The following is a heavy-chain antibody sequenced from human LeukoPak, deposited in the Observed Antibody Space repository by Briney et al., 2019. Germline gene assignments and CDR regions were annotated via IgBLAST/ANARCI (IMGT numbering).Heavy chain of an antibody. J-gene: IGHJ4*02. CDR2: IIPIFGTA. D-gene: IGHD3-10*01. V-gene: IGHV1-69*13. CDR3: ATQFGELLFSYFDY. CDR1: GGTFSSYA. Sequence: GASVKVSCKASGGTFSSYAISWVRQAPGQGLEWMGGIIPIFGTANYAQKFQGRVTITADESTSTAYMELSSLRSEDTAVYYCATQFGELLFSYFDYWGQGTLVTASS.